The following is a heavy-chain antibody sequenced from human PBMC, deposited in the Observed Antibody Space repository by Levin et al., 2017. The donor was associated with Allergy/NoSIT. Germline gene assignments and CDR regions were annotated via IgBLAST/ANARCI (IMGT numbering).Heavy chain of an antibody. V-gene: IGHV4-39*07. Sequence: NASETLSLTCTVSGGSISSSSWYWGWIRQPPGKGLEWIGNIYYSGSTYYNPSLKSRVTMSIDTSKNQFSLRLNSVTAADTAVYYCARTRAGSDFWTSFDYWGQGTLVTVSS. D-gene: IGHD3-3*01. CDR2: IYYSGST. J-gene: IGHJ4*02. CDR3: ARTRAGSDFWTSFDY. CDR1: GGSISSSSWY.